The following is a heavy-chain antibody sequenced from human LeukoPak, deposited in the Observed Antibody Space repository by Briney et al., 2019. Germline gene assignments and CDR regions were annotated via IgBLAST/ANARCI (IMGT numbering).Heavy chain of an antibody. V-gene: IGHV3-30*02. CDR1: GFTFSSYG. CDR2: IRYDGSNK. Sequence: GGSLRLSCAASGFTFSSYGMHWVRQAPGKGLEWVAFIRYDGSNKYYADSVKGRFTISRDNVKNSLYLQMNSLRAEDTAVYYCAREGLRYFDWLFFDPWGQGTLVTVSS. J-gene: IGHJ5*02. D-gene: IGHD3-9*01. CDR3: AREGLRYFDWLFFDP.